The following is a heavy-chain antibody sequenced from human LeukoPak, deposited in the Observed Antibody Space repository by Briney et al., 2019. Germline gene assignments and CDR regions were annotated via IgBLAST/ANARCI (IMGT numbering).Heavy chain of an antibody. CDR1: GFTFSSYW. Sequence: PGGSLRLSCAASGFTFSSYWMSWVRQAPGRGLEGVANIKQDGSEKYYVDSVKGRFTISRDNAKNSLYLQMNSLRAEDTAVYYCARRSSSWYGWFDPWGQGTLVTVSS. V-gene: IGHV3-7*01. CDR2: IKQDGSEK. D-gene: IGHD6-13*01. CDR3: ARRSSSWYGWFDP. J-gene: IGHJ5*02.